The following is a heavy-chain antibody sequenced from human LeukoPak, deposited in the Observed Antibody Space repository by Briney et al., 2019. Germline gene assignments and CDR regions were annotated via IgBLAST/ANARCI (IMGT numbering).Heavy chain of an antibody. D-gene: IGHD4-23*01. CDR2: IYPGDSDT. J-gene: IGHJ4*02. Sequence: GESLKISCKGSGYSFTTYWIGWVRQVPGKGLQWMGIIYPGDSDTRYSPSFRGQVTMSADKSTCTAYLQWSSLKASDTAMYYCARRGDNGDYFFDYWGQGTLVTVSS. CDR1: GYSFTTYW. CDR3: ARRGDNGDYFFDY. V-gene: IGHV5-51*01.